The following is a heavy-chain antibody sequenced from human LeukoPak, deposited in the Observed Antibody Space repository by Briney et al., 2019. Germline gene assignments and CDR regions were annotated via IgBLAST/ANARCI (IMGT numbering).Heavy chain of an antibody. CDR2: IYHSGST. D-gene: IGHD6-6*01. CDR3: ARDGSSSSYWYFDL. CDR1: GGSISSSNW. J-gene: IGHJ2*01. V-gene: IGHV4-4*02. Sequence: SETLSLTCAVSGGSISSSNWWSWVRQPPGKGLEWIGEIYHSGSTNYNPSLKSRVTISVDKSKNQFSLKLSSVTAADTAVYYCARDGSSSSYWYFDLWGRGTLVTVSS.